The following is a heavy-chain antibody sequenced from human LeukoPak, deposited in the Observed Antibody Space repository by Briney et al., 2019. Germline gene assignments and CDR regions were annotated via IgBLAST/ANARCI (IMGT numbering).Heavy chain of an antibody. J-gene: IGHJ4*02. CDR2: ISGDAKNT. CDR3: ARDAGCHWPLDY. V-gene: IGHV3-23*01. D-gene: IGHD1-1*01. CDR1: GFNFRGACG. Sequence: PGGSLSLSCAASGFNFRGACGMAWVRQAPGKGLEWVATISGDAKNTHYADSMTGSFTISRDNSRNMLYLQIDRLTPEDTAVYYCARDAGCHWPLDYWGQGTLVTVAS.